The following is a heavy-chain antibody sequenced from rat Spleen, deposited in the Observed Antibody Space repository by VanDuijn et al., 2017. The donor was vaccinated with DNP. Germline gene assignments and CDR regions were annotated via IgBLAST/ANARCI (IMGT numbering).Heavy chain of an antibody. D-gene: IGHD5-1*01. V-gene: IGHV5-31*01. CDR2: ITSSGGST. CDR1: GFTFNNYW. Sequence: EVQLVETGGGLVQPGRSLKLSCAASGFTFNNYWMTWIRQVPGKGLEWVASITSSGGSTYYPDSVRGRFTISRDNTENTLYLQMDSLRSDDTATYYCPRLGERLFDYWGQGTLVTVSS. CDR3: PRLGERLFDY. J-gene: IGHJ3*01.